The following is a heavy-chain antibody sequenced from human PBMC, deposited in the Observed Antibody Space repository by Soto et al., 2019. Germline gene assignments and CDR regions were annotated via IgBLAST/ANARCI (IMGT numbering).Heavy chain of an antibody. CDR3: ARDPSLYDSSGAWDWSAFDI. D-gene: IGHD3-22*01. CDR1: GFTFSSYA. CDR2: ISYDGSNK. V-gene: IGHV3-30-3*01. J-gene: IGHJ3*02. Sequence: QVQLVESGGGVVQPGRSLRLSCAASGFTFSSYAMHWVRQAPGKGLEWVAVISYDGSNKYYADSVKGRFTISRDNSKNTMYLQMNSLRAEDTAVYYCARDPSLYDSSGAWDWSAFDIWGQGKMVTVSS.